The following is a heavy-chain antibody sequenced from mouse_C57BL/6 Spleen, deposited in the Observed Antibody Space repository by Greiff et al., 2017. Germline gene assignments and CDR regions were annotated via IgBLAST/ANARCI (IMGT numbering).Heavy chain of an antibody. D-gene: IGHD1-1*01. CDR2: ISSGGSYT. CDR3: ARRDYGSSGYFDV. J-gene: IGHJ1*03. Sequence: EVQLVESGGDLVKPGGSLKLSCAASRFTFSSYGMSWVRQTPDKRLEWVATISSGGSYTYYPDSVKGRFTISRDNAKNTLYLQMSSLKSEDTAMYYCARRDYGSSGYFDVWGTGTTVTVSS. V-gene: IGHV5-6*01. CDR1: RFTFSSYG.